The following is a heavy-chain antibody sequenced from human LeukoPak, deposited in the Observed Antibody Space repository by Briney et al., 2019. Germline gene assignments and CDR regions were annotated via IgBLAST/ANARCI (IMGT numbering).Heavy chain of an antibody. Sequence: ASVKVSCKASGYTFTSYGISWVRQAPGQGLEWMGWISAYNGNTNYAQKLQGRVTMTTDTSTSTAYMELRSLRSDDTAVYYCARDSSGWYSGCCYYYYMDVWGKGTTVTVSS. CDR3: ARDSSGWYSGCCYYYYMDV. V-gene: IGHV1-18*01. J-gene: IGHJ6*03. D-gene: IGHD6-19*01. CDR1: GYTFTSYG. CDR2: ISAYNGNT.